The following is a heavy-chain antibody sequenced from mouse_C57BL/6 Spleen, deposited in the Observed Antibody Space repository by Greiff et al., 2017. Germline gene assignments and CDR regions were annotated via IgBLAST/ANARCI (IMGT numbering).Heavy chain of an antibody. D-gene: IGHD1-1*01. Sequence: VQLQESGAELVRPGTSVKVSCKASGYAFTNYLIEWVKQRPGQGLEWIGVINPGSGGTNYNEKLKGKATLTADKSSSTAYMQLSSLTSEDSAVYFCARCYYGSSDYFDYWGQGTTLTVSS. J-gene: IGHJ2*01. CDR1: GYAFTNYL. CDR2: INPGSGGT. CDR3: ARCYYGSSDYFDY. V-gene: IGHV1-54*01.